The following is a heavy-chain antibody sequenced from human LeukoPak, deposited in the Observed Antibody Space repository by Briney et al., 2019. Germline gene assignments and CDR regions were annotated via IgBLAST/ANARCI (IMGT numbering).Heavy chain of an antibody. CDR3: AKGPLGYCSSTSCYTP. J-gene: IGHJ6*04. V-gene: IGHV3-30*02. CDR1: GFTFSSYG. Sequence: PGGSLRLSCAASGFTFSSYGMHWVRQAPGKGLEWVAFIRYDGSNKYYADSVKGRFTISRDNSKNTLYLQMNSLRAEDTAVYYCAKGPLGYCSSTSCYTPWGKGTTVTVSS. CDR2: IRYDGSNK. D-gene: IGHD2-2*02.